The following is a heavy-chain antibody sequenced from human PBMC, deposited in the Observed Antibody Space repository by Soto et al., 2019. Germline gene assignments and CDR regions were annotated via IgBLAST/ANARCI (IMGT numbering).Heavy chain of an antibody. CDR2: MNPNSGNT. D-gene: IGHD2-15*01. Sequence: GASVKVSCKASGYTFTSYDINWVRQATGQGLEWMGWMNPNSGNTGYAQKFQGRVTMTRNTSISTAYMELSSLRSEDTAVYYCARVPVVDHDAFDIWGQGTMVTVSS. CDR3: ARVPVVDHDAFDI. CDR1: GYTFTSYD. J-gene: IGHJ3*02. V-gene: IGHV1-8*01.